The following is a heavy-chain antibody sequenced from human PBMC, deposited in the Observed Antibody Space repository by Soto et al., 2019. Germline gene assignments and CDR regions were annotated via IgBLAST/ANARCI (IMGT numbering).Heavy chain of an antibody. J-gene: IGHJ5*02. Sequence: SETLPLTCRVSGSDITTYYWSWLRQSPGKGLEWIGHIYDTGSTSYNPSLKSRVTISVDTSNKQFSLRLSAVTAADTAVYYCARCPIDHNWFDPWGQGTLVTVSS. CDR1: GSDITTYY. CDR3: ARCPIDHNWFDP. CDR2: IYDTGST. D-gene: IGHD3-9*01. V-gene: IGHV4-59*01.